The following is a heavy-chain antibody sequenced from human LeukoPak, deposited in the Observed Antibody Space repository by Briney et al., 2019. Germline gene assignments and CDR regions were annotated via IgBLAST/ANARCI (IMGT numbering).Heavy chain of an antibody. CDR3: SRQDTRRGVLRGVSSTRFLGS. CDR1: GASISSYY. D-gene: IGHD3-10*01. CDR2: MYYNGKS. J-gene: IGHJ5*02. Sequence: SETLSLTCTVSGASISSYYWGWIRQPPGKGLEWIGYMYYNGKSNYNPSLKSRVTISLDTPKNQFSLKLSSVTAADTAVYSCSRQDTRRGVLRGVSSTRFLGSWGQGTLVTVSS. V-gene: IGHV4-59*01.